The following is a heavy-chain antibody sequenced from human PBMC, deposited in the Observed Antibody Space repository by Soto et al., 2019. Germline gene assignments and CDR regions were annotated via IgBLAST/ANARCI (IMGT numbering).Heavy chain of an antibody. Sequence: QVPLVQSGAELKKPGSSVKVSCEASGDTSTIYTITWVRQAPGQGLTWLGRIVPLLGITNYARNFQDRLTMTADKSKGTAYMELSSLRFEDTDLYYCETEKYGEGRVGVYDWGQGTQVTVSS. CDR2: IVPLLGIT. V-gene: IGHV1-69*08. CDR3: ETEKYGEGRVGVYD. CDR1: GDTSTIYT. D-gene: IGHD1-26*01. J-gene: IGHJ4*02.